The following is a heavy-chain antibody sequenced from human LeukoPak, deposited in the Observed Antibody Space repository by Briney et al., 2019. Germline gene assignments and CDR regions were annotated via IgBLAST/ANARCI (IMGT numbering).Heavy chain of an antibody. Sequence: ASVKVSCKASGYTFTSYYMHWVRQAPGQGLEWMGIINPSGGSTSYAQKFQGRVTMTTDTSTSTAYMELRSLRSDDTAVYYCARVEAAAPFDYWGQGTLVTVSS. J-gene: IGHJ4*02. CDR1: GYTFTSYY. CDR2: INPSGGST. D-gene: IGHD6-13*01. CDR3: ARVEAAAPFDY. V-gene: IGHV1-46*01.